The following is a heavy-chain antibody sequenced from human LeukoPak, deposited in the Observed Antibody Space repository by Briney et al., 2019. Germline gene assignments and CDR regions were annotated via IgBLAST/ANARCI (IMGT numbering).Heavy chain of an antibody. J-gene: IGHJ5*02. CDR1: GGSISSYY. V-gene: IGHV4-4*07. Sequence: PSETLSLTCTVSGGSISSYYWSWIRQPAGKGLEWIGLIYSRGSTSYNPSLKSRVTISVDTSKNQFSLKLSSVTAADTAVYFCARAYSSSWYFNWFDPWGQGTLVTVSS. CDR3: ARAYSSSWYFNWFDP. CDR2: IYSRGST. D-gene: IGHD6-13*01.